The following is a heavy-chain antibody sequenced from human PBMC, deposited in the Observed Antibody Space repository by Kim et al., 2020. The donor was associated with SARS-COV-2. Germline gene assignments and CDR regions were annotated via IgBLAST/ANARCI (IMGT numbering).Heavy chain of an antibody. J-gene: IGHJ6*02. CDR3: AKGRGLLWFGSMDV. CDR2: ISGSGGST. Sequence: GGSLRLSCAASGFTFSSYAMSWVRQAPGKGLEWVSAISGSGGSTYYADSVKGRFTISRDNSKNTLYLQMNSLRAEDTAVYYCAKGRGLLWFGSMDVWGQGTTVTVSS. D-gene: IGHD3-10*01. V-gene: IGHV3-23*01. CDR1: GFTFSSYA.